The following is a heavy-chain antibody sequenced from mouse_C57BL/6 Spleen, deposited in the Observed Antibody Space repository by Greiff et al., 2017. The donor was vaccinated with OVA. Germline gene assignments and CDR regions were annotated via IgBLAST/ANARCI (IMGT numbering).Heavy chain of an antibody. CDR1: GYTFTDYY. Sequence: EVQLQQSGPVLVKPGASVKMSCKASGYTFTDYYMNWVKQSHGKSLEWIGVINPYNGGTSYNQKFKGKATLTVDKSSSTAYMELNSLTSEDSAVYYCAREETGRDYFDYWGQGTTLTVSS. D-gene: IGHD3-2*01. J-gene: IGHJ2*01. V-gene: IGHV1-19*01. CDR2: INPYNGGT. CDR3: AREETGRDYFDY.